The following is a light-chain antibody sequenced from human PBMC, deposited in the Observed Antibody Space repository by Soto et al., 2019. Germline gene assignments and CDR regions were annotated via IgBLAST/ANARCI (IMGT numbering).Light chain of an antibody. V-gene: IGKV1-39*01. J-gene: IGKJ1*01. CDR2: AAS. CDR3: QQSYSTPPP. CDR1: QSISSY. Sequence: DIQMTQSPSSLSASVGDRVTITCRASQSISSYLNWYQQKPGKAPKLLIYAASSLQSGVPSRFSGSGSGTDFTLTISSLQPEDCATYYFQQSYSTPPPFGQGTKVAIK.